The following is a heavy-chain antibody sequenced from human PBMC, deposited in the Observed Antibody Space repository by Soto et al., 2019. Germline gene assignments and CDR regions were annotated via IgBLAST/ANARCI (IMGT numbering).Heavy chain of an antibody. Sequence: SETLSLTCTVSGGSISSYYWSWIRQPPGKGLEWIGYIYYSGSTNYNPSLKSRVAISVDTSKNQFSLKLSSVTAADTAVYYCARGGPYTATYYYYYGMDVWGQGTTVTVSS. V-gene: IGHV4-59*01. CDR3: ARGGPYTATYYYYYGMDV. CDR2: IYYSGST. CDR1: GGSISSYY. J-gene: IGHJ6*02. D-gene: IGHD2-21*02.